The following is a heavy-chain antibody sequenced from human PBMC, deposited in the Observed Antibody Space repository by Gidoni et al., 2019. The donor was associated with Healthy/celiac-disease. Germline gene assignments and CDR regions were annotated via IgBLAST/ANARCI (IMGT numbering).Heavy chain of an antibody. CDR1: GFTVSSNY. Sequence: EVQLVESGGGLVQPGGSLRLSCAASGFTVSSNYMSWVRQAPGKGLEWVSVIYSGGSTYYADSVKGRFTISRDNSKNTLYLQMNSLRAEDTAVYYCARGPSTVTMAKYAFDIWGQGTMVTVSS. CDR3: ARGPSTVTMAKYAFDI. V-gene: IGHV3-66*01. D-gene: IGHD4-17*01. J-gene: IGHJ3*02. CDR2: IYSGGST.